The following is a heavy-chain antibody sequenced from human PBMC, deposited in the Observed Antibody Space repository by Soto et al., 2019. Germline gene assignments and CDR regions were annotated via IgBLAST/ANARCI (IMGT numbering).Heavy chain of an antibody. CDR1: GFTFSTYE. D-gene: IGHD6-13*01. J-gene: IGHJ3*01. CDR3: ARGGSSTLYHDTFDA. CDR2: ISGSASTI. Sequence: PGGSLRLSCAASGFTFSTYEMNWVRQAPGKGLEWISYISGSASTIYYADSVKGRFTISRDNAKNSLYLQMNGLRAEDTAVYYCARGGSSTLYHDTFDAWGQGTMVTVSS. V-gene: IGHV3-48*03.